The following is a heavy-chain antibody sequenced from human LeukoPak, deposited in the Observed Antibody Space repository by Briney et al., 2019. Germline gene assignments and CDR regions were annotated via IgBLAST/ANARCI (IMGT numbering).Heavy chain of an antibody. D-gene: IGHD2/OR15-2a*01. Sequence: GGSLRLSCAASGFTFDDYTMHWVRQAPGKGLEWVSGISWNSGSVGYADSVKGRFTISRDNAKNSLYLQMSSLRGEDTALYYCARIGFDWGQGTLVTVSS. CDR2: ISWNSGSV. J-gene: IGHJ4*02. CDR3: ARIGFD. V-gene: IGHV3-9*01. CDR1: GFTFDDYT.